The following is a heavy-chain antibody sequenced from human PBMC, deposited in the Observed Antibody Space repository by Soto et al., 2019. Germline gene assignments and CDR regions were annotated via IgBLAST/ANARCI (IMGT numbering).Heavy chain of an antibody. CDR2: IIPIFGTA. Sequence: QVQLVQSGAEVKKPGSSVKVSCKASGGTFSSYAISWVRQAPGQGLEWMGGIIPIFGTANYAQKFQGRVTXPXDXSTXTAYMELSSLRCEDTAVYYCARHVPAAGYYYGMDVWGQGTTVTVSS. J-gene: IGHJ6*02. D-gene: IGHD2-2*01. CDR3: ARHVPAAGYYYGMDV. V-gene: IGHV1-69*05. CDR1: GGTFSSYA.